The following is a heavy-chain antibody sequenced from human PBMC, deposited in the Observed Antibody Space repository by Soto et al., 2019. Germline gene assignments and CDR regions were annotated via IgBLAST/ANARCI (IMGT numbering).Heavy chain of an antibody. D-gene: IGHD4-17*01. CDR3: ARGVTTVTTIDY. V-gene: IGHV4-39*01. J-gene: IGHJ4*02. CDR1: SASISSSSYT. Sequence: SETLSLTCTVSSASISSSSYTWGWIRQPPGKGLEWIGSIYYSGTTYYNPSLNSRVTVSVDTSKNQFSLKVTSVTAADTAVYYCARGVTTVTTIDYWGQGTLVT. CDR2: IYYSGTT.